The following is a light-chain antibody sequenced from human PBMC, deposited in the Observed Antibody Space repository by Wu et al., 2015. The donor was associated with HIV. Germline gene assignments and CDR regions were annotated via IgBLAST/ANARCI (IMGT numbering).Light chain of an antibody. CDR1: QSISSY. J-gene: IGKJ4*01. Sequence: EIVLTQSPATLSLSPGERATLSCRASQSISSYLGWYQQKPGQAPRLLIYDASNRATGIPARFSGSGSGTDFTLITSSLEPEDSAVYYCQQHSYLVTFGGGTKVEIK. CDR2: DAS. V-gene: IGKV3-11*01. CDR3: QQHSYLVT.